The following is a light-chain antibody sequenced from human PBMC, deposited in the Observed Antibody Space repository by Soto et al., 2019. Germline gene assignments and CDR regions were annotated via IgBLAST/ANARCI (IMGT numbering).Light chain of an antibody. CDR1: QDISNY. CDR2: AAS. V-gene: IGKV1-39*01. J-gene: IGKJ5*01. CDR3: QQSYNTPIT. Sequence: DIQMTQSPSSLSASVGDRVTITCQASQDISNYLNWYQQKPGRAPKLLVYAASSLQSGVPSRFTGSGSGTHFTLTISGLQPADFATYYCQQSYNTPITFGQGTRLKIK.